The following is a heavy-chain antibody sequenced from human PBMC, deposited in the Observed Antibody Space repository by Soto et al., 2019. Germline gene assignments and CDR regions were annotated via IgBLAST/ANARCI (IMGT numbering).Heavy chain of an antibody. CDR2: ISYDGSNK. CDR3: TGVRPPRTAVAVNWFDA. Sequence: GGSLRLSCAASGFTFSSYAMHWVRQAPGKGLEWVAVISYDGSNKYYADSVKGRFTTSRDNSKNTLYLQMNSLRAEDTAVYYCTGVRPPRTAVAVNWFDAWGQGTLVTVS. CDR1: GFTFSSYA. J-gene: IGHJ5*02. D-gene: IGHD6-19*01. V-gene: IGHV3-30-3*01.